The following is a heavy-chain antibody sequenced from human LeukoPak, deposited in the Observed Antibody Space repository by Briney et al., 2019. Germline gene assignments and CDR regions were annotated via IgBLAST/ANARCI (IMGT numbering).Heavy chain of an antibody. CDR2: INPSGGST. Sequence: ASVKVSCKASGYTFTSYYMHWVRQAPGQGLEWMGIINPSGGSTSYAQKFQGRVTMTRDTSTSTAYMELSSLRSEDTAVYYCASALVRTYYGMDVWGQGTTVTVSS. CDR3: ASALVRTYYGMDV. J-gene: IGHJ6*02. D-gene: IGHD2-21*01. V-gene: IGHV1-46*01. CDR1: GYTFTSYY.